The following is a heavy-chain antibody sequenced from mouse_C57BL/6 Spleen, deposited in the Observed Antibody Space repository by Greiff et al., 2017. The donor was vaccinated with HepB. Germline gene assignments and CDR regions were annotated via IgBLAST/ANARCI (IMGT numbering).Heavy chain of an antibody. D-gene: IGHD1-1*01. CDR1: GYTFTSYW. CDR3: ARDITTVVADFDY. CDR2: IHPNSGST. V-gene: IGHV1-64*01. J-gene: IGHJ2*01. Sequence: QVQLQQPGAELVKPGASVKLSCKASGYTFTSYWMHWVKQRPGQGLEWIGMIHPNSGSTNYNEKFKSKATLTVDESSSTAYMQLSSLTSEDSAVYYCARDITTVVADFDYWGQGTTLTVSS.